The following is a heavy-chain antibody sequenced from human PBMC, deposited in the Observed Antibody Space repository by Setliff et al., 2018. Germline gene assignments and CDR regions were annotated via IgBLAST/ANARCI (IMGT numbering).Heavy chain of an antibody. CDR3: ARVSMYYNFWSGYYGERGEYFDY. V-gene: IGHV4-31*03. CDR2: IYYSGST. D-gene: IGHD3-3*01. CDR1: GGSISSGGYY. Sequence: PSETLSLTCTVSGGSISSGGYYWSWIRQHPGKGLGWIGYIYYSGSTYYNPSLKSRVTISVDTSKNQFSLKLSSVTAADTAVYYCARVSMYYNFWSGYYGERGEYFDYWGQGTLVTVSS. J-gene: IGHJ4*02.